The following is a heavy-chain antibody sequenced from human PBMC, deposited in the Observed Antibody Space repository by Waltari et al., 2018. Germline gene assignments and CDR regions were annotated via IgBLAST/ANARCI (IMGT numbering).Heavy chain of an antibody. Sequence: EEKLVESGGGLVPPGDSLRRSCAASGFTYRTHWKHWDNQAPGQGLVWVSRINGDGSTSNYSDSVKGRFTISRDNTKKTLYLQMKRLRVEDTAVYYCARLAPKTYRSPVPGRDYYYGLDVWGQGTTVTVSS. D-gene: IGHD6-13*01. J-gene: IGHJ6*02. CDR2: INGDGSTS. CDR3: ARLAPKTYRSPVPGRDYYYGLDV. CDR1: GFTYRTHW. V-gene: IGHV3-74*01.